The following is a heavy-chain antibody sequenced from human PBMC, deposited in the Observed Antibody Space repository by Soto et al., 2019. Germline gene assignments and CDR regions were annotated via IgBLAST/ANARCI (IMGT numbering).Heavy chain of an antibody. D-gene: IGHD6-6*01. Sequence: GESLKISCAASGFSFSSYAMSWVRQAPGKGLEWVSTISGSGGSTYYADSVKGRFTISRDNSKNTLYLQMNSLRAEDTAVYYCAKEAYPRPNYFDYWGQGTLVTVSS. V-gene: IGHV3-23*01. CDR3: AKEAYPRPNYFDY. CDR2: ISGSGGST. J-gene: IGHJ4*02. CDR1: GFSFSSYA.